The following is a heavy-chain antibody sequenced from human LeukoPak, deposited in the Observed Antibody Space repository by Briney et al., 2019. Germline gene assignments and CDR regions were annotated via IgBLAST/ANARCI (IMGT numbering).Heavy chain of an antibody. V-gene: IGHV4-38-2*02. Sequence: SETLSLTCTVSGYSISSGYYWGWIRQPPGKGLEWIGSIYHSGSTYYNPSLKSRVTISVDTSKNQFSLKLSSVTAADTAVYYCAINSRDGYWYFDLWGRGTLVTVSS. D-gene: IGHD5-24*01. CDR2: IYHSGST. CDR1: GYSISSGYY. CDR3: AINSRDGYWYFDL. J-gene: IGHJ2*01.